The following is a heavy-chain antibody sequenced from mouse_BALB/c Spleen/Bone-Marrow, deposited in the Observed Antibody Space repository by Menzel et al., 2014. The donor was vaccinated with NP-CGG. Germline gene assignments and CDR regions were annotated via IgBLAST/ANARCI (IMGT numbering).Heavy chain of an antibody. J-gene: IGHJ3*01. CDR3: ARPRFAY. CDR2: ITPSTGYI. Sequence: QVQLQQSGAELAKPGASVKMSCKASGYTFTSYWMHWIKQRPGQGLEWIGYITPSTGYIEYNQKFKDKVTLTADKSSSTAYMQLSSLTSEDSAVYYCARPRFAYWGQGTLVTVSA. V-gene: IGHV1-7*01. CDR1: GYTFTSYW.